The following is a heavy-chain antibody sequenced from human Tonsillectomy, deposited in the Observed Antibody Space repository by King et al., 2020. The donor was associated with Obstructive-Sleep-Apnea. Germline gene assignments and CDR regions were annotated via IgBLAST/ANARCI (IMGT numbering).Heavy chain of an antibody. CDR3: ARGYSGWYFDY. J-gene: IGHJ4*02. V-gene: IGHV3-21*06. Sequence: VQPVESGGGLVKPGGSLRLSCVVSGFTFINYSMNWVRQAPGKGLEWVSCISSTSSDIYYADSVKGRFTISRDNAKNSLYLQMNSLRVEDTAVYFCARGYSGWYFDYWGQGTLVTVSS. CDR1: GFTFINYS. CDR2: ISSTSSDI. D-gene: IGHD6-19*01.